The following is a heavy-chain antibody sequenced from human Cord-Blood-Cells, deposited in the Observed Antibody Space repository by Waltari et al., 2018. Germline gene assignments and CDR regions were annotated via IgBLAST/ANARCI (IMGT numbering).Heavy chain of an antibody. J-gene: IGHJ2*01. CDR1: GGSISSSSYY. CDR2: IYYSGST. D-gene: IGHD7-27*01. V-gene: IGHV4-39*01. CDR3: ARRGVNWGNWYFDL. Sequence: QLQLRESGPGLVKPSETLSLTCTVSGGSISSSSYYWGWIRQPPGKGLAWIGSIYYSGSTYYNPSLKSRVTISVDTSKNQFSLKLSSVTAADTAVYYCARRGVNWGNWYFDLWGRGTLVTVSS.